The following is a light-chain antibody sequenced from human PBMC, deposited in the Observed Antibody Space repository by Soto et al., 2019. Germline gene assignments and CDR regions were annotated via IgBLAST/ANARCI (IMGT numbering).Light chain of an antibody. CDR3: QHWQNYSWT. CDR1: QRSSIW. Sequence: DIQMTQSPSTLSASVGDRVTITCRARQRSSIWLAWYQQKPWKAPNLLIYKTSSLKTGVPSRFSGSRSVTKFTIPISRLPPDEFATSHCQHWQNYSWTFGQGTKVEVK. V-gene: IGKV1-5*03. J-gene: IGKJ1*01. CDR2: KTS.